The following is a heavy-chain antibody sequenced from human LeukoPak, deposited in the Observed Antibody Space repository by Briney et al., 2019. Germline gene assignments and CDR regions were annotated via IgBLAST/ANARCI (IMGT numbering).Heavy chain of an antibody. J-gene: IGHJ3*02. CDR1: GRSFSRCW. Sequence: GDPVTILCKGSGRSFSRCWNVGLRRISEKAVECMGILYPGVCDTRYSPSFQGQVTISADKSISTAYLQWSSLKASDTVMYYCASRVTGDDAFDIWGQGTMVSVSS. V-gene: IGHV5-51*03. CDR2: LYPGVCDT. D-gene: IGHD2-21*02. CDR3: ASRVTGDDAFDI.